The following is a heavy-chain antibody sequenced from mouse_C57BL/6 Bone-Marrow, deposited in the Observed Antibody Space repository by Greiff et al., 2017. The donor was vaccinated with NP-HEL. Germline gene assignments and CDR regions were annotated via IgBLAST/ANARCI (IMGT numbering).Heavy chain of an antibody. D-gene: IGHD2-4*01. J-gene: IGHJ2*01. Sequence: QVQLKESGAELARPGASVKLSCKASGYTFTSYGISWVKQRTGQGLEWIGEIYPRSGNTYYNEKFKGKATLTADKSSSTAYMELRSLTSEDSAVYFCASIYYDYENYWGQGTTLTVSS. CDR3: ASIYYDYENY. CDR2: IYPRSGNT. V-gene: IGHV1-81*01. CDR1: GYTFTSYG.